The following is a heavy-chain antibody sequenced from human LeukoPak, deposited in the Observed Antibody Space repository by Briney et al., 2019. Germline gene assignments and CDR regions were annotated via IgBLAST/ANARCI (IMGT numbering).Heavy chain of an antibody. Sequence: SETLSLTCAVYGGSFSGYYWSWIRQPPGKGLEWIGEINHSGSTNYNPSLKSRVTISVDTSKNQFSLKLSSVTAADTAVYYCARGGNYYYYYYMDVWGKGTTVTISS. J-gene: IGHJ6*03. CDR1: GGSFSGYY. V-gene: IGHV4-34*01. CDR3: ARGGNYYYYYYMDV. CDR2: INHSGST.